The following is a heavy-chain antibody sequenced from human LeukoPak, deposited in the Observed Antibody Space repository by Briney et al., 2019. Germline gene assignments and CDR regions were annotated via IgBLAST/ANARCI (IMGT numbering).Heavy chain of an antibody. D-gene: IGHD1-26*01. CDR3: AGDLRYSGSDY. V-gene: IGHV3-21*01. Sequence: GGSLRLSCAASGFTFSSYSMNWVRQAPGKGLEWVSSISSSSSYIYYADSVKGRFTISRDNSENTLYLQMNSLRAEDTAIYYCAGDLRYSGSDYWGQGTLVTVSS. CDR2: ISSSSSYI. J-gene: IGHJ4*02. CDR1: GFTFSSYS.